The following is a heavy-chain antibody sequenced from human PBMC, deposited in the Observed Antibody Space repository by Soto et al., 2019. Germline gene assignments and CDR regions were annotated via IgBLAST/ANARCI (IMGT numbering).Heavy chain of an antibody. V-gene: IGHV1-69*13. J-gene: IGHJ4*02. CDR1: GGTFSSYS. CDR3: ARGATTSVHFDY. D-gene: IGHD1-1*01. CDR2: IIPIFGTA. Sequence: SVKVSCKASGGTFSSYSISWVRQAPGQGLEWMGGIIPIFGTANYAQKFQGRVTITADESTSTAYMELSSLRSEDTAVYYCARGATTSVHFDYWGQGTLVTVSS.